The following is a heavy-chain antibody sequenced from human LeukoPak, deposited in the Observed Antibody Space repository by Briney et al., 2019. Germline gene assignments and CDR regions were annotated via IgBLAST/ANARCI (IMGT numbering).Heavy chain of an antibody. Sequence: SETLSLTCTVSGGSISSYYWSWIRQPPGKGLEWIGYIYYSGSTNYNPSLKSRVTISVDTSKNQFSLKLSSVTAADTAVYYCARVRSSGYPPPPAFDHWGQGTLVTVSS. CDR2: IYYSGST. CDR1: GGSISSYY. CDR3: ARVRSSGYPPPPAFDH. J-gene: IGHJ4*02. D-gene: IGHD3-22*01. V-gene: IGHV4-59*01.